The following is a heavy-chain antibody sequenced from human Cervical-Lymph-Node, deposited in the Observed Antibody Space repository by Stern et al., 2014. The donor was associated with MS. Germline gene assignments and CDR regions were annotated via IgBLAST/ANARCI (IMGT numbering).Heavy chain of an antibody. CDR3: ARDYASLDWRGQYSFDY. CDR2: INTNTGTP. CDR1: GYTFTDYA. Sequence: QMQLVQSGSELKKPGASVKVFCMTSGYTFTDYALNWVRQAPGQGLEWMGWINTNTGTPTYAQGFTGRFVFSLDTSGNTAYLQISSLKAEDTALYFCARDYASLDWRGQYSFDYWGQGTLVTVSS. D-gene: IGHD2-21*01. J-gene: IGHJ4*02. V-gene: IGHV7-4-1*02.